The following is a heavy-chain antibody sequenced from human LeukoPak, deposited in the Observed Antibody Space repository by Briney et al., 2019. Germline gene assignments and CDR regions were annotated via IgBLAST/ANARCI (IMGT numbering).Heavy chain of an antibody. CDR1: GYSFTSYW. CDR2: IYPGDSDT. D-gene: IGHD1-26*01. V-gene: IGHV5-51*01. CDR3: ARLVVVGATGGWGMRYFDY. J-gene: IGHJ4*02. Sequence: GESLKISCKGSGYSFTSYWIAWVRQMPGKGLEWMGIIYPGDSDTRYSPSFQGQVTISADKSISTAYLQWSSLKASDTAMYYCARLVVVGATGGWGMRYFDYWGQGTLVTVSS.